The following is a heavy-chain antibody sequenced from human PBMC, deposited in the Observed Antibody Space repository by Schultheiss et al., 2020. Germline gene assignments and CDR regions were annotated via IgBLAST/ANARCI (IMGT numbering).Heavy chain of an antibody. Sequence: GGSLRLSCAASGFTFSSYGMHWVRQAPGKGLEWVAVISYDGSNKYYADSVKGRFTISRENAKNSLYLQMNSLRAEDTAVYYCAKRDYWGQGTLVTVSS. CDR2: ISYDGSNK. V-gene: IGHV3-30*18. J-gene: IGHJ4*02. CDR3: AKRDY. CDR1: GFTFSSYG.